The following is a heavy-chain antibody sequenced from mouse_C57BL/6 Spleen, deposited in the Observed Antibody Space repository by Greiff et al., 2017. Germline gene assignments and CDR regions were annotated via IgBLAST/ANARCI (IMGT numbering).Heavy chain of an antibody. Sequence: EVKVEESGGGLVQPGGSMKLSCVASGFTFSNYWMNWVRQSPEKGLEWVAQIRLKSDNYATHYAESVKGRFTISRDDSKSSVYLQMNNVRAEDTGIYYCTPIYYDYDGHWYFDFWGTGTTVTVSS. CDR3: TPIYYDYDGHWYFDF. CDR2: IRLKSDNYAT. D-gene: IGHD2-4*01. CDR1: GFTFSNYW. V-gene: IGHV6-3*01. J-gene: IGHJ1*03.